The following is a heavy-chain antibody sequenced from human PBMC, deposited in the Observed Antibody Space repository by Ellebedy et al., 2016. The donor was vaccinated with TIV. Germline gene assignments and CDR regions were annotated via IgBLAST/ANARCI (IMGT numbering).Heavy chain of an antibody. D-gene: IGHD1-26*01. CDR2: ISSSSRYI. Sequence: GGSLRLSXAASGLTFDAYGMHWVRQAPGKGLEWVSSISSSSRYIFYADSVKGRFTISRDDAKNSLYLQMNGLRAEDTAMYYCASYDGSFRYWGRGTRVTVSS. CDR1: GLTFDAYG. J-gene: IGHJ4*02. V-gene: IGHV3-21*01. CDR3: ASYDGSFRY.